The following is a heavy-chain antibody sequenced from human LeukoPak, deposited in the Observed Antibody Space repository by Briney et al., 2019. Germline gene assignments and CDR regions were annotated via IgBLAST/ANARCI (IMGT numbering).Heavy chain of an antibody. CDR2: LLYDGSDK. V-gene: IGHV3-30*03. CDR3: ARRDCSSTSCYVDY. D-gene: IGHD2-2*01. Sequence: GGSLRLSCAASGFTFSSYGMHWVRQAPGKGLEWVAGLLYDGSDKYYADSVKGRFTISRDNAKNSLYLQMNSLRAEDTAVYYCARRDCSSTSCYVDYWGQGTLVTVSS. J-gene: IGHJ4*02. CDR1: GFTFSSYG.